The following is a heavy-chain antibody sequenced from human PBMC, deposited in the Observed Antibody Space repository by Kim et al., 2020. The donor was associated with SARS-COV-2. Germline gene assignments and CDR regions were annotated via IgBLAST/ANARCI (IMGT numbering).Heavy chain of an antibody. V-gene: IGHV3-30*01. CDR3: ARGDTSGYFYPFDY. D-gene: IGHD3-22*01. Sequence: ADSWKGRFTISRDNSKNTLYLQMTSLRAEDTAVYYCARGDTSGYFYPFDYWGQGTLVTVSS. J-gene: IGHJ4*02.